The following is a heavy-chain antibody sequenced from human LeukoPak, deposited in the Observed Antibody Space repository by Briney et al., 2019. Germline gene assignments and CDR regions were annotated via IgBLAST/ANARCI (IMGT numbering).Heavy chain of an antibody. V-gene: IGHV3-33*01. J-gene: IGHJ4*02. CDR3: ARVGSTVVGARGFDY. CDR1: GFTFSSYG. Sequence: GGSLRLSCAASGFTFSSYGMHWVRQAPGKGLEWVAVIWSDGSHKYYADSVKGRFTVSRDNSKNTLYLQMNSLRAEDTAVNFCARVGSTVVGARGFDYWGQGTLVTVSS. CDR2: IWSDGSHK. D-gene: IGHD1-26*01.